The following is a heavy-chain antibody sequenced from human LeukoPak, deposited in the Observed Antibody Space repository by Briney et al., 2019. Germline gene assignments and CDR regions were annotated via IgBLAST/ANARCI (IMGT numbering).Heavy chain of an antibody. CDR2: IYWDDDK. CDR1: GFSLNTSGVS. Sequence: ESGPTLVKPTQTLTLTCTFSGFSLNTSGVSVGWIRQPPGKALEWLALIYWDDDKRYSPSVRSRLTITKDTSKSQVVLRMTNMDPVDTATYYCAHSLYEGGNYFFDYWDQGTLVTVSS. D-gene: IGHD2/OR15-2a*01. V-gene: IGHV2-5*02. CDR3: AHSLYEGGNYFFDY. J-gene: IGHJ4*02.